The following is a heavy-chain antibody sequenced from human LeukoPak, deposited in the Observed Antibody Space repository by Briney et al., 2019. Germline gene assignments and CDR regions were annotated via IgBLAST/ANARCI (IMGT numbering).Heavy chain of an antibody. Sequence: PGTSLRLSCAASGFTFSSHGMHWVRQAPGKGLEWVAVISYDGSNKYYADSVKGRFTNSRDNSKNTLYLQMNSLRPEDTAVYYCAKDPGFWSGYSDYWGQGTLVTVSS. CDR1: GFTFSSHG. V-gene: IGHV3-30*18. D-gene: IGHD3-3*01. CDR2: ISYDGSNK. CDR3: AKDPGFWSGYSDY. J-gene: IGHJ4*02.